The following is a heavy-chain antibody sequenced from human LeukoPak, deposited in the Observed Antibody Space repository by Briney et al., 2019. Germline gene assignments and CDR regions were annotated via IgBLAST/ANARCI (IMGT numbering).Heavy chain of an antibody. CDR2: INPSGGST. J-gene: IGHJ6*03. D-gene: IGHD6-13*01. Sequence: ASVKVSCKASGYTFTSYYMHWVRQAPGQGLEWMGIINPSGGSTSYAQKFQGRVTMTRDMSTSTVYMELSSLRSEDTAVYYCARERMASIAAAGTVQYYCYYMDVWGKGTTVTVSS. CDR3: ARERMASIAAAGTVQYYCYYMDV. V-gene: IGHV1-46*01. CDR1: GYTFTSYY.